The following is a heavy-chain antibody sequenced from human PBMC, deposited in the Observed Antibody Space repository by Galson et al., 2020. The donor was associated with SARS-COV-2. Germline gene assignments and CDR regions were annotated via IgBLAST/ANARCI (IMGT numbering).Heavy chain of an antibody. Sequence: SETLSLTCTVSGVSVSSGSYYWSWIRQPAGKGLEWIGHIYTTGTSNYKSSLNSRVTLSLDTSRNQFSLNVSSVTAADTGVYYCAREAFGGVLNWGQGTLVTVSS. D-gene: IGHD3-16*01. CDR2: IYTTGTS. CDR1: GVSVSSGSYY. V-gene: IGHV4-61*09. J-gene: IGHJ4*02. CDR3: AREAFGGVLN.